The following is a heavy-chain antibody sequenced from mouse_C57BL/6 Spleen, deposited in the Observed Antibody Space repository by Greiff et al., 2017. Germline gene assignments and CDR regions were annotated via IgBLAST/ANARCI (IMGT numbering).Heavy chain of an antibody. CDR3: ARHRYYGYYWYFDV. Sequence: QVQLQQSGPELVKPGASVKISCKASGYAFSSSWMNWVKQRPGKGLEWIGRIYPGDGDTNYNGKFKGKATLTADKSSSTAYMQLSSLTSEDSAVYFCARHRYYGYYWYFDVWGTGTTVTVSS. CDR1: GYAFSSSW. V-gene: IGHV1-82*01. D-gene: IGHD2-2*01. CDR2: IYPGDGDT. J-gene: IGHJ1*03.